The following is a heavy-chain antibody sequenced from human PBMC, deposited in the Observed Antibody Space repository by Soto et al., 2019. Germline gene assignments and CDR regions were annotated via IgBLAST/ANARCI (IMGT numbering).Heavy chain of an antibody. Sequence: QVQLQESGPGLVKPSETLSLTCTVSGGSISGGVHSWSWIRQPPGKGLEWIGHIFDSGSTYYNPSLKSRLTISVDTSKNQFSLRLSSVTAADTAVYYCAREIMPLTNDWYFDLWCRGSLVTVSS. V-gene: IGHV4-30-4*01. CDR3: AREIMPLTNDWYFDL. J-gene: IGHJ2*01. CDR1: GGSISGGVHS. CDR2: IFDSGST. D-gene: IGHD2-8*01.